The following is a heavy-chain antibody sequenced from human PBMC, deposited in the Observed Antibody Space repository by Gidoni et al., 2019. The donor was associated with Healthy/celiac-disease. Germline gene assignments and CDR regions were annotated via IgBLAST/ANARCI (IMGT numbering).Heavy chain of an antibody. J-gene: IGHJ4*02. D-gene: IGHD3-16*01. CDR2: IAYDGINK. Sequence: LSCAASGFTFSSYGMHWVRQAPGKGLEGVAVIAYDGINKYYADSVKGRFTISRDNSKNPLYLQMNSLRAEDTAVYYCAKMRGEAGGDYWGQGTLVTVSS. CDR1: GFTFSSYG. V-gene: IGHV3-30*18. CDR3: AKMRGEAGGDY.